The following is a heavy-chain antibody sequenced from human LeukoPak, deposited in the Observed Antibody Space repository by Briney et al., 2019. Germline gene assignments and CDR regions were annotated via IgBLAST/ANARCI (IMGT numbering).Heavy chain of an antibody. V-gene: IGHV1-46*03. CDR3: AHLSYGSGSFLDY. CDR2: INPSVGST. D-gene: IGHD3-10*01. J-gene: IGHJ4*02. Sequence: GASVKVSCKASGHTFTSYYMHWVPQAPGQGLEGRGIINPSVGSTSYAQKFQGRVTMTRDTSTSTVYMELSSLRSEDTAVYYCAHLSYGSGSFLDYWGQGTLVTVSS. CDR1: GHTFTSYY.